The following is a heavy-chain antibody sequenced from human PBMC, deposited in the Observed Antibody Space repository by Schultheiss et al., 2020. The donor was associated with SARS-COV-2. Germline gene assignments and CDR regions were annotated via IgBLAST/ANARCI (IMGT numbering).Heavy chain of an antibody. J-gene: IGHJ4*02. CDR3: ARSYDFWSGYYTRYYFDY. D-gene: IGHD3-3*01. Sequence: SGPTLVKPTQTLTLTCTFSGFSLSTSGVGVGWIRQPPGKALEWLALIYWNDDKRYSTSLKTRLTISKDTSKNQVVLTMTNMDPVDTATYYCARSYDFWSGYYTRYYFDYWGQGTLVTVSS. CDR1: GFSLSTSGVG. CDR2: IYWNDDK. V-gene: IGHV2-5*01.